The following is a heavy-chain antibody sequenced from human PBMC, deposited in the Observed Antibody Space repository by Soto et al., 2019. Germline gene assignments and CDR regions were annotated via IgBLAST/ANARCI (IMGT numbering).Heavy chain of an antibody. Sequence: QVQLVESGGGVVQPGRSLRLSCAASGFTFSSYAMHWVRQAPGKGLEWVAVISYDGSNKYHADSVKGRFTISRDNSKNTQYLQINSLRAEDTAVYYCARDGIEWELLAFADYWGQGTLVTVSS. D-gene: IGHD1-26*01. CDR3: ARDGIEWELLAFADY. J-gene: IGHJ4*02. V-gene: IGHV3-30-3*01. CDR2: ISYDGSNK. CDR1: GFTFSSYA.